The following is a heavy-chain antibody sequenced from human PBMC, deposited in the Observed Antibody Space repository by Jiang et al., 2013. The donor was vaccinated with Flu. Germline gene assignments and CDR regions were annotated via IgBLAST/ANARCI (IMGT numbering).Heavy chain of an antibody. D-gene: IGHD3-3*01. V-gene: IGHV4-59*01. CDR1: GGSISSYY. Sequence: VQLVESGPGLVKPSETLSLTCTVSGGSISSYYWSWIRQPPGKGLEWIGYIYYSGSTNYNPSLKSRVTISVDTSKNQFSLKLSSVTAADTAVYYCARALYFSYGMDVVGPRDHGHRL. CDR3: ARALYFSYGMDV. J-gene: IGHJ6*02. CDR2: IYYSGST.